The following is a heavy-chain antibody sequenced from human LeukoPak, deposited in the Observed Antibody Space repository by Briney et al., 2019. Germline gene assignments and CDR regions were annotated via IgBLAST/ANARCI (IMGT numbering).Heavy chain of an antibody. CDR2: IKQDGSEK. J-gene: IGHJ4*02. V-gene: IGHV3-7*01. Sequence: SGGSLRLSCAASGFTFITYWMSWVRQAPGKGLEWVANIKQDGSEKYYVDSVKGRFTISRDNAKNSLYLQMNSLRAEDTAVYYCATPYYYDSSGYYAYWGQGTLVTVSS. CDR3: ATPYYYDSSGYYAY. CDR1: GFTFITYW. D-gene: IGHD3-22*01.